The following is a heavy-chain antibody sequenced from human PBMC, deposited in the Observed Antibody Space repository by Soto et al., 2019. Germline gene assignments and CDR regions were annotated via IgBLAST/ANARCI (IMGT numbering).Heavy chain of an antibody. CDR3: AISQDRGGRTTFIY. CDR1: GFTINNAW. D-gene: IGHD3-16*01. V-gene: IGHV3-64D*06. J-gene: IGHJ4*02. CDR2: ISNNGGST. Sequence: PGGSLRLSCAASGFTINNAWMSWVRQAPGKGLEYVSGISNNGGSTYYTDSVKGRFTISRDNSKNTLYLLMSSLRAEDTAVYYCAISQDRGGRTTFIYWGQGTQVTVSS.